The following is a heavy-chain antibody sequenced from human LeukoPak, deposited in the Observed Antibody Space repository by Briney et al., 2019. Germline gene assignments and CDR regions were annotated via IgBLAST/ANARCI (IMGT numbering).Heavy chain of an antibody. CDR2: ISGSGGST. J-gene: IGHJ6*02. D-gene: IGHD5-12*01. Sequence: GGSLRLSCAASGFTFSSYAMSWVRQAPGKGLEWVSAISGSGGSTYYADSVKGRFTISRDNSKNTLYLQMNSLRAEDTAVYYCAKASPSGYDPAASYYYYGMDVWGQGTTVTVSS. CDR1: GFTFSSYA. CDR3: AKASPSGYDPAASYYYYGMDV. V-gene: IGHV3-23*01.